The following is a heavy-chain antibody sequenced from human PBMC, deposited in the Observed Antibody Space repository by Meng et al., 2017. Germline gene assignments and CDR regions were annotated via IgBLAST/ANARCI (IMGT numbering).Heavy chain of an antibody. D-gene: IGHD1-26*01. CDR2: IIPIFGTA. CDR1: GGTFSSYA. Sequence: SVKVSCKASGGTFSSYAISWVRQAPGQGLEWMGGIIPIFGTANYAQKFLGRVTITADKSTSTAYMELSSLRSEDTAVYYCASEGGVVGATVNWGQGTLVTVSS. V-gene: IGHV1-69*06. J-gene: IGHJ4*02. CDR3: ASEGGVVGATVN.